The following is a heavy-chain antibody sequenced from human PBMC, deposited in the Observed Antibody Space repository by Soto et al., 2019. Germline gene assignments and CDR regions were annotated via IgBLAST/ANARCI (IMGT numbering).Heavy chain of an antibody. J-gene: IGHJ5*02. CDR1: GHLFNNHW. CDR2: IFTRDSET. Sequence: GESLKISCKGPGHLFNNHWIGWVRQTPGKGLEWMGLIFTRDSETKTSPSFQGHVSFSVDNSINTVYLQWTPLKTTGTGIYFCARGYFDSGHGYDLWGQGTLVTVSS. V-gene: IGHV5-51*01. CDR3: ARGYFDSGHGYDL. D-gene: IGHD3-10*01.